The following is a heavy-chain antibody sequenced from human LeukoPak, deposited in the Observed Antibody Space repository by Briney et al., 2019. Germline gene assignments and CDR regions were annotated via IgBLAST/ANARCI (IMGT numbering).Heavy chain of an antibody. D-gene: IGHD2-15*01. CDR3: AKTPRYCSGGSCYSGYFDN. CDR1: GFTFSSYA. CDR2: ISGSGGST. Sequence: PGGSLRLSCVASGFTFSSYAMSWVRQAPGKGLEWVSTISGSGGSTYFADSVKGRFTISRDNSKNTVYLQMNSLRVEDTALYCCAKTPRYCSGGSCYSGYFDNWGQGTRVTVSS. V-gene: IGHV3-23*01. J-gene: IGHJ4*02.